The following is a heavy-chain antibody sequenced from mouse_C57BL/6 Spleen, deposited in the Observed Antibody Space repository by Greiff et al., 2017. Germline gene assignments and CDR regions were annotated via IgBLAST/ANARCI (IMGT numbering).Heavy chain of an antibody. V-gene: IGHV1-52*01. J-gene: IGHJ3*01. CDR3: ARGGSYDFFAY. Sequence: QVQLKQPGAELVRPGSSVKLSCKASGYTFTSYWMHWVKQRPIQGLEWIGNIDPSDSETHYNQKFKDKATLTVDKSSSTAYMQLSSLTSEDSAVYYCARGGSYDFFAYWGQGTLVTVSA. CDR2: IDPSDSET. CDR1: GYTFTSYW. D-gene: IGHD2-4*01.